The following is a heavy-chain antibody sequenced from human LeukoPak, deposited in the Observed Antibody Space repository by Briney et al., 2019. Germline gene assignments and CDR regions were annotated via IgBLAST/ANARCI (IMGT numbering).Heavy chain of an antibody. CDR1: GYTFTGYY. V-gene: IGHV1-2*02. D-gene: IGHD6-13*01. CDR2: INPNSGGT. Sequence: GASVKVSCKASGYTFTGYYMHWVRQAPGQGLEWMGWINPNSGGTNYAQKFQGRVTMTRDTSISTAYMELSRLRSDDTAVYYCARGQRYSSSWYGYYYYYMDVWGKGTTVTVSS. J-gene: IGHJ6*03. CDR3: ARGQRYSSSWYGYYYYYMDV.